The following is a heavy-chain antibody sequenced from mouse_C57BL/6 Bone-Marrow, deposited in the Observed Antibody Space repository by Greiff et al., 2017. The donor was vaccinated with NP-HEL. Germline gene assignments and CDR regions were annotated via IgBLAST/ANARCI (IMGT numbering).Heavy chain of an antibody. J-gene: IGHJ3*01. V-gene: IGHV5-9-1*02. CDR1: GFTFSSYA. D-gene: IGHD2-5*01. Sequence: EVQLVESGEGLVKPGGSLKLSCAASGFTFSSYAMSWVRQTPEKRLEWVAYISSGGDYTYYADTVKGRFTISRDNARNTLYLQMSSLKSEDTAMYYCTRDRRYSNYGGFAYWGQGTLVTVSA. CDR2: ISSGGDYT. CDR3: TRDRRYSNYGGFAY.